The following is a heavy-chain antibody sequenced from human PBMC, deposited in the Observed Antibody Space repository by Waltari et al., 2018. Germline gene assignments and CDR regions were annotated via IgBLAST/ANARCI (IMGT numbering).Heavy chain of an antibody. J-gene: IGHJ4*02. CDR3: ARDTPGDGIDY. Sequence: EVQLVESGGGLVQPGGSLRLSCAASGFTFSNYWMHWVRQVPEKGLMWVSLVNSYGNSPSYADSVKGLFTISSDNAKNTVYLQMNSLRAEDTAVYYCARDTPGDGIDYWGQGTLVTVSS. D-gene: IGHD7-27*01. V-gene: IGHV3-74*01. CDR1: GFTFSNYW. CDR2: VNSYGNSP.